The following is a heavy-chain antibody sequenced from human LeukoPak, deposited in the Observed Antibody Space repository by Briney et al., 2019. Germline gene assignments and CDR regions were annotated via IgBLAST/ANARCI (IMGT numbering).Heavy chain of an antibody. J-gene: IGHJ4*02. D-gene: IGHD6-13*01. Sequence: PSETLSLTCTVSGGSISSSSYYWGWIRQPPGKGLEWIGSIYYSGSTYYNPSLKSRVTISVDTSKNQFSLKLSSVTAADTAVYYCARLQAAAGKNCYDYWGQGTLVTVSS. CDR2: IYYSGST. V-gene: IGHV4-39*01. CDR3: ARLQAAAGKNCYDY. CDR1: GGSISSSSYY.